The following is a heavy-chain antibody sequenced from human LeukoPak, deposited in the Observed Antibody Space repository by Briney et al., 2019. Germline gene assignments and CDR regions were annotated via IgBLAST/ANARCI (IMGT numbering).Heavy chain of an antibody. V-gene: IGHV3-23*01. CDR2: ISDSGHST. J-gene: IGHJ6*02. CDR1: GFNFTNYA. Sequence: GGSLRLSCTASGFNFTNYAMNWVRQAPGKGLEWLSVISDSGHSTYYADSVKGRFTISRDNSKNTLYLQMNSLRAEDTAVYYCARGQLRYFTYGMDVWGQGTTVTVSS. D-gene: IGHD3-9*01. CDR3: ARGQLRYFTYGMDV.